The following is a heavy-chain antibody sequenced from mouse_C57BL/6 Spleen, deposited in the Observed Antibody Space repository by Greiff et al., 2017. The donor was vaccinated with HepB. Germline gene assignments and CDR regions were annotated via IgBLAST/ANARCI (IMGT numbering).Heavy chain of an antibody. V-gene: IGHV1-80*01. J-gene: IGHJ3*01. Sequence: QVQLQQSGAELVKPGASVKISCKASGYAFSSYWMNWVKQRPGKGLEWIGQIYPGDGDTNYNGKFKGKATLTADKSSSTAYMQLSSLTSEDSAVYFCARPYYGSSWRFAYWGQGTLVTVSA. D-gene: IGHD1-1*01. CDR1: GYAFSSYW. CDR2: IYPGDGDT. CDR3: ARPYYGSSWRFAY.